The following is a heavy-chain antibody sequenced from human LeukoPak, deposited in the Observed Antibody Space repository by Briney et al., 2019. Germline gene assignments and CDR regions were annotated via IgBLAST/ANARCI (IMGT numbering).Heavy chain of an antibody. CDR3: ATPGGFYDSSGYLDY. CDR2: FDPEDGET. D-gene: IGHD3-22*01. J-gene: IGHJ4*02. CDR1: GYTLTELS. Sequence: ASVKVSCKVSGYTLTELSMHWVRQAPGKGLEWMGGFDPEDGETIYAQKFQGRVTMTEDTSTDTAYMELSSLRSEDTAVYYCATPGGFYDSSGYLDYWGQGTLVTVSS. V-gene: IGHV1-24*01.